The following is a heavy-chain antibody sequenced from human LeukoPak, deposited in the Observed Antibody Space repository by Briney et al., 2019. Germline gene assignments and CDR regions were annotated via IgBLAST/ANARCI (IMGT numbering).Heavy chain of an antibody. CDR3: ARDSRMATRKMENDY. Sequence: PSETLSLTCTVSGGSISSSSYYWGWIRQPPGKGLEWIGSIYYSGSTYYNPSLKSRVTISVDTSKNQFSLKLSSVTAADTAVYYCARDSRMATRKMENDYWGQGTLVTVSS. CDR1: GGSISSSSYY. V-gene: IGHV4-39*07. CDR2: IYYSGST. J-gene: IGHJ4*02. D-gene: IGHD5-24*01.